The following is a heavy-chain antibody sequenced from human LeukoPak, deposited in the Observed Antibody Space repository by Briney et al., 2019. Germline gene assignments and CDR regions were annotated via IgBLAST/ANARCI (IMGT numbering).Heavy chain of an antibody. V-gene: IGHV3-66*02. CDR3: ARKTKFHYYVFMDV. Sequence: PGGSLRLSCAASGFTVSSNYMSWVRRAPGKGLEWVSVIYSGGSTYYADSVKGRFTISRDNSKNTLYLQMNSLRAEDTAVYYCARKTKFHYYVFMDVWGKGTAV. J-gene: IGHJ6*03. CDR1: GFTVSSNY. CDR2: IYSGGST.